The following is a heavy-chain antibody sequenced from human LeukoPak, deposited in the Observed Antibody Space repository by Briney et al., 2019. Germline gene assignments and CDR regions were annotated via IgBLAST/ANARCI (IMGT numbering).Heavy chain of an antibody. CDR2: ISAYNGNT. D-gene: IGHD5-18*01. CDR1: GYTFTSYG. J-gene: IGHJ6*03. CDR3: ARDPNVDTAMKDLGRDYYYYMDV. Sequence: GASVKVSCKASGYTFTSYGISWVRQAPGQGLEWMGWISAYNGNTNYAQTLQGRVTMTTDTSTSTAYMELRSLRSDDTAVYYCARDPNVDTAMKDLGRDYYYYMDVWGKGTTVTVSS. V-gene: IGHV1-18*01.